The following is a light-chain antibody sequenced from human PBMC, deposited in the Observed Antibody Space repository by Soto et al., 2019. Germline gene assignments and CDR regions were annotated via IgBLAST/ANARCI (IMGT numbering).Light chain of an antibody. J-gene: IGKJ1*01. CDR2: DAS. CDR3: HHRTAWPAT. V-gene: IGKV3-11*01. CDR1: QSVDIR. Sequence: EVVLTQSPATLSLSPGERATLSCRASQSVDIRLAWYQQKPGQAPRLLIYDASTRATGIPARFSGSGAGTDFTLTITSLEPEDFAVYYCHHRTAWPATVGQGTKVEIK.